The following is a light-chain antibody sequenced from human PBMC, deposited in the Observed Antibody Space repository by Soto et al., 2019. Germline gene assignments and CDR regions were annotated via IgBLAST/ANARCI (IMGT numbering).Light chain of an antibody. CDR3: QQYGTVPWT. CDR2: GAS. V-gene: IGKV3-20*01. Sequence: EIVLTQSPFTLSLSPGARATLSCRSRQSVSSSYLAWYQQKPGPAPRVLIFGASSRASGIPDRFSGSGAGTDFTLSSNGLDPEDLAVYYCQQYGTVPWTFGQGTKVEIK. J-gene: IGKJ1*01. CDR1: QSVSSSY.